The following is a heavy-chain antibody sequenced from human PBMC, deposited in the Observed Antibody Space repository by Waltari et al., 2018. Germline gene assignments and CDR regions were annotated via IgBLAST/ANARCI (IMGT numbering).Heavy chain of an antibody. Sequence: EVQLVESGGGLVQPGGSLRLSCAASGFTFSSYDMHWVRQVTGKRLKWVSGIATGGDTNYPGSVKGRFTISRENAKNSLYLQMNSLRAEDTAVYYCAREGETSPGTWYFDLWGRSTLVTVSS. CDR3: AREGETSPGTWYFDL. D-gene: IGHD2-2*01. J-gene: IGHJ2*01. V-gene: IGHV3-13*01. CDR2: IATGGDT. CDR1: GFTFSSYD.